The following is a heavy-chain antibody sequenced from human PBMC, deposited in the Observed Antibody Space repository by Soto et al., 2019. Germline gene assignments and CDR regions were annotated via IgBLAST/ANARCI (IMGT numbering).Heavy chain of an antibody. CDR2: INAGNGNT. V-gene: IGHV1-3*01. CDR1: GYTLPNYV. D-gene: IGHD1-26*01. J-gene: IGHJ2*01. CDR3: ARGGSLYWYFDL. Sequence: ASVKVSCKASGYTLPNYVMQLVRQAPGQRLEWMGWINAGNGNTKYSQKFQGRVTITRDTSASTAYMELSSLRSEDTAVYYCARGGSLYWYFDLWGRGTLVTVSS.